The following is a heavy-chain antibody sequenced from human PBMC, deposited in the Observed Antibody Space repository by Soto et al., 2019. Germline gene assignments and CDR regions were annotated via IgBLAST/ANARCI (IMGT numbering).Heavy chain of an antibody. J-gene: IGHJ4*02. CDR2: IYYSGST. D-gene: IGHD5-12*01. V-gene: IGHV4-31*03. CDR3: ARIPAWLRSPDY. CDR1: GGSISSGGYY. Sequence: PSETLSLTCTVSGGSISSGGYYWSWIRQHPGKGLEWIGYIYYSGSTYYNPSLKSRVTISVDTSKNQFSLKLSSVTAADTAVYYCARIPAWLRSPDYWGQGTLVTVSS.